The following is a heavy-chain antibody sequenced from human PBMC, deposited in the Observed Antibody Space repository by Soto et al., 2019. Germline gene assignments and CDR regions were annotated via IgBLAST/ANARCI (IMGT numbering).Heavy chain of an antibody. J-gene: IGHJ4*02. Sequence: QLQLQESGPGLVKPSETLSLTCTVSGGSISSNSYYWGWIRQPPGKGLEWIGSIYYSGSTYYNPSLKSRVTLPVDTSKNRSSLMLSSVTAADTALYYCARQPIRYYDSSGYYYPGYYWGQGTLVAVSS. CDR2: IYYSGST. D-gene: IGHD3-22*01. CDR3: ARQPIRYYDSSGYYYPGYY. V-gene: IGHV4-39*01. CDR1: GGSISSNSYY.